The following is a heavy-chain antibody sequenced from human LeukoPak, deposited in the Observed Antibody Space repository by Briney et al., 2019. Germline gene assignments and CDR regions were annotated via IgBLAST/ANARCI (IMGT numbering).Heavy chain of an antibody. CDR2: ISAYNGNT. D-gene: IGHD3-10*01. CDR1: GYTFSRYG. Sequence: ASVKVSCKASGYTFSRYGITWVRQAPGQGLEWMGWISAYNGNTNYAQKLQGRVTMTTDTSTSTAYMELRSLRSDDTAVYYCARNIWFGESADAFDIWGQGTMVTVSS. CDR3: ARNIWFGESADAFDI. J-gene: IGHJ3*02. V-gene: IGHV1-18*01.